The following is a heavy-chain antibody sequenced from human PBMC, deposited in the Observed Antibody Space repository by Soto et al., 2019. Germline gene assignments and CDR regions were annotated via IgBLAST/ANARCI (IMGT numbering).Heavy chain of an antibody. D-gene: IGHD4-17*01. V-gene: IGHV4-34*01. CDR1: GGSFSGYY. CDR2: INHSGST. CDR3: ARGQTTVHYYYYYGMDV. Sequence: SLTCAVYGGSFSGYYWSWIRQPPGKGLEWIGEINHSGSTNYNPSLKSRVTISVDTSKNQFSLKLSSVTAADTAVYYCARGQTTVHYYYYYGMDVWGQGTTVTVSS. J-gene: IGHJ6*02.